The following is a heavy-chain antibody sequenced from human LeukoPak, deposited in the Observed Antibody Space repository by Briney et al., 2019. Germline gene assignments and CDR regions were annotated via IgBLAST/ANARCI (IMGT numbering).Heavy chain of an antibody. J-gene: IGHJ5*02. Sequence: SETLSLTCTVSGGSIYGDYWRWIRQPAGKGLEWIGRIYTTTGTTNYNPSLKSRVTMSVDASKNQVSLNLSSVTAADTAVYYSERDQGRRGVPVSSISAGIFNWCDPWGEGTLVTVSS. CDR1: GGSIYGDY. CDR3: ERDQGRRGVPVSSISAGIFNWCDP. D-gene: IGHD6-25*01. CDR2: IYTTTGTT. V-gene: IGHV4-4*07.